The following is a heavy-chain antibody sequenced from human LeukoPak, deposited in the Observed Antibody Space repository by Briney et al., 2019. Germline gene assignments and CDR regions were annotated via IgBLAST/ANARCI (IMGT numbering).Heavy chain of an antibody. J-gene: IGHJ4*02. Sequence: SGTLSLTCAVSGGSISSSNWWSWVRQPPGKGLEWIGEIYHSGSTNYNPSLKSRVTISVDKSKNQFSLKLSSVTAADTAAYYCARVSSVAGYYFDYWGQGTLVTVSS. CDR1: GGSISSSNW. V-gene: IGHV4-4*02. CDR2: IYHSGST. CDR3: ARVSSVAGYYFDY. D-gene: IGHD6-19*01.